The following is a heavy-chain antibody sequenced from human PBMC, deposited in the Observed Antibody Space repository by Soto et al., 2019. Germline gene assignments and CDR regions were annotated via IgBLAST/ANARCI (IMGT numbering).Heavy chain of an antibody. V-gene: IGHV3-74*01. CDR1: GFTFSSYW. J-gene: IGHJ4*02. CDR2: INSDGSST. D-gene: IGHD2-15*01. Sequence: EVQLVESGGGLVQPGGSLRLSCAASGFTFSSYWMHWVRQAPGKGLVWVSRINSDGSSTTFADSVKGRFTIPRDNAKNTLYLALNSLRAEDTAVYYCARDQGYCSGGSRYVAGYWGQGTLVTVSS. CDR3: ARDQGYCSGGSRYVAGY.